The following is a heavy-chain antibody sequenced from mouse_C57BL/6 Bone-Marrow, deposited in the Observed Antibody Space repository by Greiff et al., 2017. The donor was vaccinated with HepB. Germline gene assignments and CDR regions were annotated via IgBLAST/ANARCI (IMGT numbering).Heavy chain of an antibody. CDR3: ARYNGSSYGGFFDY. D-gene: IGHD1-1*01. Sequence: EVKVVESGGGLVQPGGSLSLSCAASGFTFTDYYMSWVRQPPGKALEWLGFIRNKANGYTTEYSASVKGRFTISRDNYQSILYLQMNALRAEDSATYYCARYNGSSYGGFFDYWGQGTTLTVSS. CDR1: GFTFTDYY. CDR2: IRNKANGYTT. J-gene: IGHJ2*01. V-gene: IGHV7-3*01.